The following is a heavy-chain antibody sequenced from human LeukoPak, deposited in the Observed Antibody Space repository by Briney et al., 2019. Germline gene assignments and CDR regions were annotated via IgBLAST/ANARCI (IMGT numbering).Heavy chain of an antibody. Sequence: ASVNVSCEVSVYTLTELSMRWVRPAPGKGLEWMGGFVPEDGETIYAQKFQGRVTMTEDTYTDTAYMELSILRSEDTAVYDCATVQDGRKQLRFDYWGQGVLVTVSS. CDR1: VYTLTELS. V-gene: IGHV1-24*01. J-gene: IGHJ4*02. CDR3: ATVQDGRKQLRFDY. CDR2: FVPEDGET. D-gene: IGHD6-13*01.